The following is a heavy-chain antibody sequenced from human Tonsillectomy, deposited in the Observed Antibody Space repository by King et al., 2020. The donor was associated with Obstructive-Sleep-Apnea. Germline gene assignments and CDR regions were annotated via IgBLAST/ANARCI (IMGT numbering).Heavy chain of an antibody. CDR3: AKGLRALYYFDY. J-gene: IGHJ4*02. Sequence: QVQLVESGGGVVQPGRSLRLSCAASGFTFSSYGMHWVRQAPGKGLEWVALILYDGSNKYYADSVKGRFTISRDNSKNTLYLQMKSLRAEDTAVYYCAKGLRALYYFDYWGQGTLVTVSS. CDR1: GFTFSSYG. V-gene: IGHV3-30*18. CDR2: ILYDGSNK.